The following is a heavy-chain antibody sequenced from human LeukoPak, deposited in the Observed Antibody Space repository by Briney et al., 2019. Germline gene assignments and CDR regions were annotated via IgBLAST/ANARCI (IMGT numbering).Heavy chain of an antibody. CDR1: GYTVTSYG. D-gene: IGHD3-10*01. CDR2: SSAYNGNT. V-gene: IGHV1-18*04. CDR3: AGETGTPGWFDP. J-gene: IGHJ5*02. Sequence: ASVKVSCKASGYTVTSYGISWLRQAPGKGVEWMGWSSAYNGNTNYAHKLQGRVTLTTDTATSTAYMELRSLRSDDTAVYSCAGETGTPGWFDPWGQGTLVSVSS.